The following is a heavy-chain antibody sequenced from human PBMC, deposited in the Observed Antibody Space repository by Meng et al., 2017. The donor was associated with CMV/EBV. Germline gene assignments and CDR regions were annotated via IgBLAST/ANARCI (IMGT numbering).Heavy chain of an antibody. CDR3: ARSWSRFPSLRGYFDY. J-gene: IGHJ4*02. V-gene: IGHV1-2*02. CDR1: GYTFTGYY. Sequence: ASVKVSCKASGYTFTGYYMHWVRQAPGQGLEWMGWINPNSGGTNYAQKFQGRVTTTRDTSISTAYMELSRLRSDDTAVYYCARSWSRFPSLRGYFDYWGQGTLVTVSS. D-gene: IGHD3-3*01. CDR2: INPNSGGT.